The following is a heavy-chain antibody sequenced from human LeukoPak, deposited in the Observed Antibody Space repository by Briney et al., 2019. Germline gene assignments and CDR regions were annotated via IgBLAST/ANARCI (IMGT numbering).Heavy chain of an antibody. Sequence: ASVKVSCKASGYTFTSYDINWVRQATGQGLEWMGWMNPNSGNTGYAQKFQGRVTMTRNTSISTAYMELSSLRSEDTAVYYCAVDIVVVPAAIHYYYYMDVWGKGTTVTVSS. CDR1: GYTFTSYD. D-gene: IGHD2-2*02. CDR3: AVDIVVVPAAIHYYYYMDV. J-gene: IGHJ6*03. V-gene: IGHV1-8*01. CDR2: MNPNSGNT.